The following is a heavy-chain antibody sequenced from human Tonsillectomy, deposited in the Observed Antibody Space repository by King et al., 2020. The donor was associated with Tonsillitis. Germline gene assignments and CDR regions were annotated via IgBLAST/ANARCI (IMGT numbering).Heavy chain of an antibody. CDR1: GYPFSVYY. CDR3: SRALHLLLPPGMAV. V-gene: IGHV1-2*02. CDR2: INPKSGDT. D-gene: IGHD2-2*01. J-gene: IGHJ6*04. Sequence: VQLVESGAEVKKPGASVKVSCTPSGYPFSVYYVHWVRQAPGQGLEWMGWINPKSGDTIYAQKFQDRVTMTRDTTISTAYMELSRLRSDDTAVYYCSRALHLLLPPGMAVWGKGTTVTVSS.